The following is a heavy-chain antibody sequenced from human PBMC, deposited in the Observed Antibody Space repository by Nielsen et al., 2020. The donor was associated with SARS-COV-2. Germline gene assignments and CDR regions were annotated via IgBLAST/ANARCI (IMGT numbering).Heavy chain of an antibody. J-gene: IGHJ6*02. CDR2: INPSGGST. V-gene: IGHV1-46*01. CDR1: GYTFTSYY. CDR3: ARDDGTADSGMDV. D-gene: IGHD1-1*01. Sequence: ASVKVPCKASGYTFTSYYMHWVRQAPGQGLEWMGIINPSGGSTSYAQKFQGRVTMTRDTSTSTVYMELSSLRSEDTAVYYCARDDGTADSGMDVWGQGTTVTVPS.